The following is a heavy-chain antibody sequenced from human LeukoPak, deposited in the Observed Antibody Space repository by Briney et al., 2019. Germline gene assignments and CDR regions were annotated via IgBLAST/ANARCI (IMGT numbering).Heavy chain of an antibody. J-gene: IGHJ5*02. V-gene: IGHV4-34*01. Sequence: SETLSLTCAVYGGSFSGYYWSWIRQPPGKGLEWIGEINHSGSTNYNPSLKSRVTISVDTSKNQFSLKLSSVTAADTAVYYCARVITMGRPDWFDPWGQGTLVTVSS. D-gene: IGHD3-10*01. CDR3: ARVITMGRPDWFDP. CDR2: INHSGST. CDR1: GGSFSGYY.